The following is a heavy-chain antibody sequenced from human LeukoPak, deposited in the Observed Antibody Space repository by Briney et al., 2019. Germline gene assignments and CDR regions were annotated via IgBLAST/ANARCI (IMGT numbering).Heavy chain of an antibody. Sequence: SQTLSLTCAISGDSVSNKNAAWDWIRQSPSRGLEWLGRTYYRSKWYNDYAVSVEMRISINPGTIKNKISLHFNSVTPEATAVYYCARDVFDSQLHWFDPWGQGTLVTVSS. CDR1: GDSVSNKNAA. V-gene: IGHV6-1*01. J-gene: IGHJ5*02. CDR3: ARDVFDSQLHWFDP. D-gene: IGHD3-9*01. CDR2: TYYRSKWYN.